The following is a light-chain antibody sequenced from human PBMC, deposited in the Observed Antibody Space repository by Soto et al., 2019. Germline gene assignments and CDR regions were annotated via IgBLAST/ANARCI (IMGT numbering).Light chain of an antibody. CDR3: SSHAGSSAFYV. CDR2: EVT. CDR1: SSDIGAHDY. J-gene: IGLJ1*01. V-gene: IGLV2-14*01. Sequence: QAVLTQPASLSGSPGQSITISCTGTSSDIGAHDYVSWYQQYPGRVPKLLIHEVTNRPSGVSDRFSGSKSGNTASLTISGLQTEDEADYYCSSHAGSSAFYVFGTGTKVTV.